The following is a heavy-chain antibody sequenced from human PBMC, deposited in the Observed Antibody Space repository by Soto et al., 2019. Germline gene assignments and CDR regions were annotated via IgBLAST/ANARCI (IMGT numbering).Heavy chain of an antibody. CDR3: AKGPYSDLINWFGP. Sequence: GGSLRLSCAASGFTFTGYTINWVRQAPGRGLQWVSTIMSSGSTRYAASVKGRFSISRDISKSTVYLQMDNLRVEDTAVYYCAKGPYSDLINWFGPWGQGTLVTVS. V-gene: IGHV3-23*01. D-gene: IGHD2-15*01. CDR1: GFTFTGYT. J-gene: IGHJ5*02. CDR2: IMSSGST.